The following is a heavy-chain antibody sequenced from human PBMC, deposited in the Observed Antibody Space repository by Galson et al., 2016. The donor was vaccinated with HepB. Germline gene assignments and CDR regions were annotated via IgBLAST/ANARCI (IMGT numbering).Heavy chain of an antibody. D-gene: IGHD4-17*01. V-gene: IGHV3-48*03. CDR2: ISSSGSTI. CDR1: GFTFSSYG. Sequence: SLRLSCASSGFTFSSYGLHWVRQAPGKGLEWVSYISSSGSTIYYADSVKGRFTISRDNAKNSLYLQMNSLRAEDTAVYVCARDPGLRNGMGGWGKGTTVTVSS. J-gene: IGHJ6*04. CDR3: ARDPGLRNGMGG.